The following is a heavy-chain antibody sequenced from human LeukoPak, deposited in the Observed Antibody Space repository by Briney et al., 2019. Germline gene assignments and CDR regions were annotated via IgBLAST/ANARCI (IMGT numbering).Heavy chain of an antibody. Sequence: GSSVKVSCKASGGTFSSYAISWVRQAPGQGLEWMGGIIPIFGTANYAQKFQGKVTITADESTSTAYMELSSLRSEDTAVYYCARGYYDSSGLFFDYWGQGTLVTVSS. CDR3: ARGYYDSSGLFFDY. CDR2: IIPIFGTA. D-gene: IGHD3-22*01. V-gene: IGHV1-69*01. J-gene: IGHJ4*02. CDR1: GGTFSSYA.